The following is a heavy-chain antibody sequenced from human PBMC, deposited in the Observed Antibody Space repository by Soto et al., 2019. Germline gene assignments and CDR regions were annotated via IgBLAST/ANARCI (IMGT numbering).Heavy chain of an antibody. Sequence: QVHLVESGGGVVQPGTSLRLSCVGSGFTFRSFVIHWVRQAPGKGLEWVALTSYDGSNKYYDDSVKGRFTISRDNSRNTVDLKMDSVMPEDTTPYSCARWATTGGLDVWGQGTLVSVSS. J-gene: IGHJ4*02. CDR1: GFTFRSFV. V-gene: IGHV3-30*19. CDR2: TSYDGSNK. CDR3: ARWATTGGLDV. D-gene: IGHD3-16*01.